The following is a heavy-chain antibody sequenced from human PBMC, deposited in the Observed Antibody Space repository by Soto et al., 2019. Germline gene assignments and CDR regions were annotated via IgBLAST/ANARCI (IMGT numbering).Heavy chain of an antibody. CDR3: ARGESGNAFDI. CDR1: GFTFSSYG. Sequence: GGSLRLSCAASGFTFSSYGMHWVRQAPGKGLEWVAVIWYDGSNKYYADSVKGRFTISRDNSKNTLYLQMNSLRAEDTAVYYCARGESGNAFDIWGQGTMVTVSS. CDR2: IWYDGSNK. D-gene: IGHD1-26*01. J-gene: IGHJ3*02. V-gene: IGHV3-33*01.